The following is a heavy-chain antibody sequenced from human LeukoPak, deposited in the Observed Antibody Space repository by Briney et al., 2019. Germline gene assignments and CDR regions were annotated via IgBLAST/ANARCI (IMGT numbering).Heavy chain of an antibody. Sequence: ASVKVSCKASGYTFTGYYMHWVRQAPGQGLEWMGWINPNSGGTNYARKFQGRVTMTRDTSISTAYMELSRLRSDDTAVYYCARGLHYDILTVYYYYGMDVWGQGTTVTVSS. CDR2: INPNSGGT. J-gene: IGHJ6*02. V-gene: IGHV1-2*02. D-gene: IGHD3-9*01. CDR1: GYTFTGYY. CDR3: ARGLHYDILTVYYYYGMDV.